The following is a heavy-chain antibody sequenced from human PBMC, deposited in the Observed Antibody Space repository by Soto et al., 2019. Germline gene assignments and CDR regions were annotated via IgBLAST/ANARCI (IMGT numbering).Heavy chain of an antibody. D-gene: IGHD2-21*01. CDR3: AKGSRMWTPDY. V-gene: IGHV1-3*01. CDR1: GYTFTDYA. J-gene: IGHJ4*02. CDR2: IAPGNGNT. Sequence: QVQLVRSGAEVKKPGASVKVFCKASGYTFTDYAIHWVRQAPGQRLELMGWIAPGNGNTKYSQNFQGRVTITRDTSATTAYMELSSLRSEDTAVYYCAKGSRMWTPDYWGQGTLVTVSS.